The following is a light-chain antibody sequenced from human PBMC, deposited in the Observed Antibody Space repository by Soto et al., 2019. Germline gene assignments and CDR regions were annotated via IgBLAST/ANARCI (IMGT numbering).Light chain of an antibody. V-gene: IGKV3-20*01. Sequence: DIVLTQSPGTLSLSPGERATLSCRASQSVTSNYLAWYQQKPGQAPRILIFAASSRATGIPDKFSGSGSGTDFTLTISRLEPDDFAVYYCQHYGSPSWTFGQGIKVDIK. CDR1: QSVTSNY. CDR3: QHYGSPSWT. J-gene: IGKJ1*01. CDR2: AAS.